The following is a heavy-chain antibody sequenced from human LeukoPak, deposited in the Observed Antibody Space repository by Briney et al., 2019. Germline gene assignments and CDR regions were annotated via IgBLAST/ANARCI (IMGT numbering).Heavy chain of an antibody. CDR2: IYYSGNT. CDR3: ARSYCGGGSCGAFDI. Sequence: SETLSLTRTVSCGSITSYYWSWIRHPPGKGMEWIGYIYYSGNTKYNPSLRSGVPISVDTSKNQCSLRLTSVTAADTAVYYCARSYCGGGSCGAFDIWGQGTMVTVSS. D-gene: IGHD2-15*01. J-gene: IGHJ3*02. V-gene: IGHV4-59*01. CDR1: CGSITSYY.